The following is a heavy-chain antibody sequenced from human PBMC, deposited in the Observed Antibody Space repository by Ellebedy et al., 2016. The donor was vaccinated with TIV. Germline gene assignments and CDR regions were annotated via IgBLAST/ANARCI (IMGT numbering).Heavy chain of an antibody. CDR3: AKSVGYSFATASFDI. J-gene: IGHJ3*02. V-gene: IGHV3-30-3*01. D-gene: IGHD5-18*01. Sequence: GESLKISCGASGFTFSSYAFHWVRQAPGKGLEWVAVISYDETKTYYSESVKGRFTISRDDSKNTLFLQMNYLRAEDTAVYFCAKSVGYSFATASFDIWGQGTMVTVFS. CDR1: GFTFSSYA. CDR2: ISYDETKT.